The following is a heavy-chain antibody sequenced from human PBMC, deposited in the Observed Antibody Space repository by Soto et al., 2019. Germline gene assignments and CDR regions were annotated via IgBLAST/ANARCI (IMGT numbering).Heavy chain of an antibody. CDR3: ASHDCRGGSCYGWFDP. V-gene: IGHV4-39*01. Sequence: SETLSLTCTVSGVTISNNDYYWGWVRQPPGKGLEWIGSAYYSGNAYYSPSLKSRVTIFVDTSKNRFSLKLTSVTAADTAMYYCASHDCRGGSCYGWFDPWGQGTLVTVSS. CDR1: GVTISNNDYY. D-gene: IGHD2-15*01. CDR2: AYYSGNA. J-gene: IGHJ5*02.